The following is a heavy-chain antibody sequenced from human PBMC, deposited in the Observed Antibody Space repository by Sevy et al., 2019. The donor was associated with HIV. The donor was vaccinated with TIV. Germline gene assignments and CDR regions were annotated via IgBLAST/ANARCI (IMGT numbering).Heavy chain of an antibody. Sequence: GGSLRLSCVASAFTFSTYGMHWVRQAPGKGLEWVSVISFDGSHKYYADSVKGRCTVSRDNSKNTLNLQMNILRAEDTAVYYCARDLRPHLLYSDFWSGYSGMDVWGQGTTVTVSS. CDR1: AFTFSTYG. J-gene: IGHJ6*02. CDR2: ISFDGSHK. V-gene: IGHV3-30*03. CDR3: ARDLRPHLLYSDFWSGYSGMDV. D-gene: IGHD3-3*01.